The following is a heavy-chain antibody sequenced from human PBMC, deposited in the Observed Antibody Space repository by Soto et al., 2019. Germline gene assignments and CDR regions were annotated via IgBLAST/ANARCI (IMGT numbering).Heavy chain of an antibody. J-gene: IGHJ4*02. CDR2: FDPEDGET. Sequence: ASVKVSCKVSGYTLTELSMHGVRQAPGKGVEWMGGFDPEDGETIYAQKFQGRVTMTEDTSTDTAYMELSSLRSDDTAVYYCARDSRISPYYFDYWGQGTLVTVSS. CDR1: GYTLTELS. CDR3: ARDSRISPYYFDY. V-gene: IGHV1-24*01.